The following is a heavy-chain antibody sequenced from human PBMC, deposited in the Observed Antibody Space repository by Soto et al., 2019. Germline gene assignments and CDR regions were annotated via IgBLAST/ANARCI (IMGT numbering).Heavy chain of an antibody. CDR3: ASYPMVGGVHDY. CDR2: IYYSGYT. D-gene: IGHD3-10*01. V-gene: IGHV4-30-4*01. Sequence: SETLSLTCTVSGGSISSGDYYWSWIRQPPGQGLEWIGYIYYSGYTYYNPSLKSRVTISVDTSKNQFSLKLSSVTAADTAVYYWASYPMVGGVHDYGGKGTLVTVSS. J-gene: IGHJ4*02. CDR1: GGSISSGDYY.